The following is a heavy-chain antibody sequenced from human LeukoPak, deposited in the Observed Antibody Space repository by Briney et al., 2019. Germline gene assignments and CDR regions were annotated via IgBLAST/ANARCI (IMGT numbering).Heavy chain of an antibody. J-gene: IGHJ6*04. CDR2: ISSSGSTI. D-gene: IGHD3-10*02. CDR1: GFTFSSNA. CDR3: AELGITMIGGV. V-gene: IGHV3-48*03. Sequence: PGRSLRLSCAASGFTFSSNAMHWVRQAPGKGLEWVSYISSSGSTIYYADSVKGRFTISRDNAKNSLYLQMNSLRAEDTAVYYCAELGITMIGGVWGKGTTVTISS.